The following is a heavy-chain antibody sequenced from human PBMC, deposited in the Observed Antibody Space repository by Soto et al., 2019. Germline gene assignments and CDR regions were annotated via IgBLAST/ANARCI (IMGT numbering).Heavy chain of an antibody. D-gene: IGHD6-19*01. CDR2: ISYDGSNK. CDR1: GFTFSSYG. J-gene: IGHJ4*02. Sequence: PGGSLRLSCAASGFTFSSYGMHWVRQAPGKGLEWVAVISYDGSNKYYADSVKGRFTISRDNSKNTLYLQMNSLRAEDTAVYYCAKGRGRSVWYPNWGQGTLVNVSS. CDR3: AKGRGRSVWYPN. V-gene: IGHV3-30*18.